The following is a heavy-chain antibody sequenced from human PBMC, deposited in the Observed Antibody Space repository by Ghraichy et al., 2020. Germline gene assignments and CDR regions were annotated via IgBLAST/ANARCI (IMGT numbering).Heavy chain of an antibody. CDR2: ISGGGGST. Sequence: GGSLRLSCAASGFTFSDYAMSWVRQAPGKGLEWVSSISGGGGSTYYGDSVRGRFTISRDNSKNMLYLQMNGLRAEDTAVYYCATDEGLVLARRGGYNYSPHAFFDSWGQGTLVTGSS. D-gene: IGHD5-24*01. CDR1: GFTFSDYA. J-gene: IGHJ4*02. CDR3: ATDEGLVLARRGGYNYSPHAFFDS. V-gene: IGHV3-23*01.